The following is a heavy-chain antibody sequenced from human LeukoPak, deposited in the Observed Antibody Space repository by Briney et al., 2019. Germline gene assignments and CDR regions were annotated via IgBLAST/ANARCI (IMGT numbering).Heavy chain of an antibody. CDR3: ARPYYYYGMDV. CDR2: IYYSGST. V-gene: IGHV4-59*08. Sequence: PSETLSLTCTVSGVSISSYYWSWIRQPAGKGLEWIGYIYYSGSTNYNPSLKSRVTISVDTSKNQFSLKLSSVTAADTAVYYCARPYYYYGMDVWGQGTTVTVSS. CDR1: GVSISSYY. J-gene: IGHJ6*02.